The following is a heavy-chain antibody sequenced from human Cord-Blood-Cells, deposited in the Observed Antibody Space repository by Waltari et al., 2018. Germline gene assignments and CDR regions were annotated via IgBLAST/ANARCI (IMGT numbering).Heavy chain of an antibody. CDR1: GGSFSGYY. D-gene: IGHD3-22*01. CDR2: INHSGST. CDR3: ARGASSGYYYYYYYGMDV. Sequence: QVQLQQWGAGLLKPSETLSLTCAVYGGSFSGYYWSWIRQPPGKGLEWIGEINHSGSTNYNPSLKSRVNISVDTSKNQFSLKLSSVTAADTAVYYCARGASSGYYYYYYYGMDVWGQGTTVTVSS. V-gene: IGHV4-34*01. J-gene: IGHJ6*02.